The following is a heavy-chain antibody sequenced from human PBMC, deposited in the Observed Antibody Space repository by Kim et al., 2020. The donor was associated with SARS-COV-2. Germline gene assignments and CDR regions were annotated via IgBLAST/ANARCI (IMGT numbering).Heavy chain of an antibody. J-gene: IGHJ4*02. D-gene: IGHD6-25*01. CDR3: VGGRAADY. CDR1: GFTLSSYW. Sequence: GGSLRLSCAASGFTLSSYWMTWVRQGPGKGLEWVANINQDGREKYYIDSVRGRFTISRDNAKNSLYLQMNSLRDEDRAVYYCVGGRAADYWGQGTLVTVSA. V-gene: IGHV3-7*01. CDR2: INQDGREK.